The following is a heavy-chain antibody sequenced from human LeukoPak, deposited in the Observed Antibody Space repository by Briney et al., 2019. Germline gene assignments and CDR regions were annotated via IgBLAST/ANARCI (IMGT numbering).Heavy chain of an antibody. J-gene: IGHJ4*02. V-gene: IGHV3-48*03. CDR1: GFTFSSYE. D-gene: IGHD3-9*01. CDR2: ISSSGSTI. CDR3: ARSYGVAKYDILTGYSLPTPYYFDY. Sequence: PGGSLRLSCAASGFTFSSYEMNWVRQAPGKGLEWVSYISSSGSTIYYADSVKGRFTISRDNAKNSLYLQMNSLRAEDTAVYYCARSYGVAKYDILTGYSLPTPYYFDYWGQGTLVTVSS.